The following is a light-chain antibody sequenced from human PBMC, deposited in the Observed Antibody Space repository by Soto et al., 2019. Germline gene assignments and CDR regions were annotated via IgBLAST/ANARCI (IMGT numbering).Light chain of an antibody. J-gene: IGLJ1*01. V-gene: IGLV1-40*01. Sequence: QAVLTQPPSVSGAPGQRVTISCTGSSSNFGAGYDVHWYQQRPGTAPKLLIFGNTNRPSGVPDRFSGSKSGTSASLAITGLQAEDEGDYYCQSYDSTLSARYVFGTGTKLTVL. CDR3: QSYDSTLSARYV. CDR2: GNT. CDR1: SSNFGAGYD.